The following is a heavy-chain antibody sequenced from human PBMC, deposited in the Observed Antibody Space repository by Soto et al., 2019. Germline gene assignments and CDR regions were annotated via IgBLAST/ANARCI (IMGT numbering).Heavy chain of an antibody. V-gene: IGHV1-24*01. Sequence: EASVKVSCKVSGYSLSDLSIHWVRQAPGKGLEWMGGLDAEDGETIYAQKLQGRGTMTEDTSTDTAYMELSSLTSEDMAMYYCATLPRTIERTPAAIWSFDSWGQGTLVTVSS. J-gene: IGHJ4*02. CDR1: GYSLSDLS. D-gene: IGHD2-2*01. CDR3: ATLPRTIERTPAAIWSFDS. CDR2: LDAEDGET.